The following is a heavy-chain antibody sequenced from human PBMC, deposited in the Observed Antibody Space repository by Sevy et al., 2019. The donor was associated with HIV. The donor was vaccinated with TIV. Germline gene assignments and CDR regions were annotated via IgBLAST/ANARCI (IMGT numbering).Heavy chain of an antibody. D-gene: IGHD3-10*01. Sequence: GESLKISCAASGFTFSSYSMNWVRQAPGKGLEWVSSISSSSSYIYYADSVKGRFTISRDNAKNSLYLQMNSLRAEDTAVYYCARDFYGSGSYSYDYWGQGTLVTVSS. V-gene: IGHV3-21*01. CDR1: GFTFSSYS. J-gene: IGHJ4*02. CDR2: ISSSSSYI. CDR3: ARDFYGSGSYSYDY.